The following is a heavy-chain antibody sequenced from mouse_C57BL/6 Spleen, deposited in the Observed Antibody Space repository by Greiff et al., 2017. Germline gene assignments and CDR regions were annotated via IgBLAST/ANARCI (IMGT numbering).Heavy chain of an antibody. CDR2: ISDGGSYT. CDR3: AMEDDYDGRDVDV. V-gene: IGHV5-4*01. Sequence: EVQLVESGGGLVKPGGSLKLSCAASGFTFSSYAMSWVRQTPDQRLEWVATISDGGSYTYYPDNVKGRFTLSRDNATNNLYLQMSHLKSEDTAMYYCAMEDDYDGRDVDVWGTGTTVTVSS. J-gene: IGHJ1*03. CDR1: GFTFSSYA. D-gene: IGHD2-4*01.